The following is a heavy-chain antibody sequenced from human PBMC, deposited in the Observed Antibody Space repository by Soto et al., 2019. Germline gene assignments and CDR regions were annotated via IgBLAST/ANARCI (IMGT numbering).Heavy chain of an antibody. CDR1: GFTFSDYY. V-gene: IGHV3-11*01. CDR2: ISSSMTTI. Sequence: PGGSLRLSCAASGFTFSDYYMSWIRQAPGKGLEWVAYISSSMTTISYSDSVKGRFIISRDNAKNSLYLQMNSLRVEDTAVYYCASPAAFDPFDIWGQGTMVTVSS. J-gene: IGHJ3*02. CDR3: ASPAAFDPFDI.